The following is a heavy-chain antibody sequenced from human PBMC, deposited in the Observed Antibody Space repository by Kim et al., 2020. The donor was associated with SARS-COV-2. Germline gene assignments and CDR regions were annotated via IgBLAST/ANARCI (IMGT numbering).Heavy chain of an antibody. D-gene: IGHD5-12*01. J-gene: IGHJ4*02. V-gene: IGHV5-51*01. CDR3: ARWGGYDHPAFFDY. Sequence: PSFQGQVTISADKSISTAYLQWSSLKASDTAMYYCARWGGYDHPAFFDYWGQGTLVTVSS.